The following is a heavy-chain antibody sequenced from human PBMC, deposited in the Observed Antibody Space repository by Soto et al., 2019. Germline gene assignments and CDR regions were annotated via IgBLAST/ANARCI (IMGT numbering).Heavy chain of an antibody. Sequence: ETLSLTCTVSGGSISSYYWSWIRQPPGKGLEWIGYIYYSGSTNYNPSLKSRVTISVDTSKNQFSLKLSSVTAADTAVYYCARRYGASFHYWGQGTLVTVS. CDR3: ARRYGASFHY. J-gene: IGHJ4*02. CDR1: GGSISSYY. CDR2: IYYSGST. V-gene: IGHV4-59*01. D-gene: IGHD4-17*01.